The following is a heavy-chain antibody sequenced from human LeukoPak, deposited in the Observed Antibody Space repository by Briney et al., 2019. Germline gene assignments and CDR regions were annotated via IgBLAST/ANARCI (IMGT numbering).Heavy chain of an antibody. CDR2: INPTGGST. D-gene: IGHD6-6*01. Sequence: ASLKVSCNASGYTFISYQTHCVRHAHGQGLEWMGIINPTGGSTSRARKFQGRVTMTRDTSTSTVYMELSSLRSEDTAVYYCARKGSSSCFDYWGQGTLVTDSS. CDR1: GYTFISYQ. CDR3: ARKGSSSCFDY. J-gene: IGHJ4*02. V-gene: IGHV1-46*01.